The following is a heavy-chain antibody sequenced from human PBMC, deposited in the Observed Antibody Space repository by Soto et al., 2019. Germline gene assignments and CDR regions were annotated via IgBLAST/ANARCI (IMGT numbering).Heavy chain of an antibody. Sequence: VQLVESGGGLVQPGGSLRLSCAASGLSVSSKSMSWVRQPPGKGLEWVSVIYSGGNTYYSDSVKGRFTISRDNSKNTLSLQMNSLRAEDTAVYYCARGGSVDAFDVWGQGTMVTVSS. J-gene: IGHJ3*01. CDR2: IYSGGNT. CDR1: GLSVSSKS. V-gene: IGHV3-66*01. CDR3: ARGGSVDAFDV. D-gene: IGHD6-19*01.